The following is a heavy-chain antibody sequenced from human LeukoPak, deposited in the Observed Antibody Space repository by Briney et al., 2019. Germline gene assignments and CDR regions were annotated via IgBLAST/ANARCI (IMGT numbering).Heavy chain of an antibody. Sequence: PSETLSLTCAVYGGSFSGYYWSWIRQPPGKGLEWIGEINHSGSTNYNPSLQSRVTMSVDTSKNHFSLKLTSVTAADTAVYYCAREVGATKLYAFDIWGQGTMVTVSS. V-gene: IGHV4-34*01. CDR2: INHSGST. CDR3: AREVGATKLYAFDI. J-gene: IGHJ3*02. CDR1: GGSFSGYY. D-gene: IGHD1-26*01.